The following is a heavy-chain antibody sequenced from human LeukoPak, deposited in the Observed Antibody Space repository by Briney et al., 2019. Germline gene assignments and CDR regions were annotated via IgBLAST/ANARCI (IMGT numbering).Heavy chain of an antibody. CDR1: GGSIITNDYW. Sequence: SETLSLTCVVSGGSIITNDYWWGWIRQPPGKGLEWIGYIYDSGSTNYNPSLKSRVTISVDTSKNQFSLKLSSVTAADTAVYYCACLTTADAFDIWGQGTMVTVSS. J-gene: IGHJ3*02. D-gene: IGHD3-22*01. CDR2: IYDSGST. CDR3: ACLTTADAFDI. V-gene: IGHV4-61*05.